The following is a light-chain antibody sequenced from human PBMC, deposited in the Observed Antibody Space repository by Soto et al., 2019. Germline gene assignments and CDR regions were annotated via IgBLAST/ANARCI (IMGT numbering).Light chain of an antibody. Sequence: DIQMTQSPSSLSASIGDRVTITCRASPGINNFLAWYQQKPGEAPKLLLYASSILRSGGPSRFSGSGSGTDFYLTISSLSPEAVATYYCQGSNSPPRTLGPGTRV. V-gene: IGKV1-27*01. CDR3: QGSNSPPRT. CDR2: ASS. CDR1: PGINNF. J-gene: IGKJ1*01.